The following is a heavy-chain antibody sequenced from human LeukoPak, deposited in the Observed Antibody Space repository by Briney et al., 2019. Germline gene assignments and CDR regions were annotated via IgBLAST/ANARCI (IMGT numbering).Heavy chain of an antibody. J-gene: IGHJ5*02. Sequence: SETLSLTCTVSGGSINSYYWSWIRQPARKGLEWIGRIFSSGNTIYNPSLQSRVTMSVDTSKNQFSLRLNSVTAADTAVYYCARSPHRLIGHWFDPWGQGTLVTVSS. CDR2: IFSSGNT. CDR1: GGSINSYY. D-gene: IGHD3-16*01. CDR3: ARSPHRLIGHWFDP. V-gene: IGHV4-4*07.